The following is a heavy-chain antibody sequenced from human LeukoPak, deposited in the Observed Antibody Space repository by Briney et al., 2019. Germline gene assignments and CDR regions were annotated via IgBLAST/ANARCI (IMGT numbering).Heavy chain of an antibody. D-gene: IGHD2-2*01. CDR3: ARDGCSTSSCYDF. CDR2: IWHDGSKE. V-gene: IGHV3-33*01. J-gene: IGHJ4*02. Sequence: GGSLRLSCAASGFTFTRCGFHWVRQAPGKGLEWVSVIWHDGSKEYYADSVKGRFTISRDKSKNMLYLQMNSLIVEDTAVYYCARDGCSTSSCYDFWGQGTLVTVSS. CDR1: GFTFTRCG.